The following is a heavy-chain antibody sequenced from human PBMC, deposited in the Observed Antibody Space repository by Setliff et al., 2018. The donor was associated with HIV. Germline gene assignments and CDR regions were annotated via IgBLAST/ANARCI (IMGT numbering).Heavy chain of an antibody. D-gene: IGHD1-26*01. CDR1: GYTFKSYD. V-gene: IGHV1-3*01. CDR3: ARYRPNHPQNAFDI. CDR2: INAGNGNR. Sequence: GASVKVSCKTSGYTFKSYDINWVRQAPGQRPEWMARINAGNGNREYSPKFQGRVTITADTSASTMYMELSSLRSEDTAVYYCARYRPNHPQNAFDIWGQGTMVTVSS. J-gene: IGHJ3*02.